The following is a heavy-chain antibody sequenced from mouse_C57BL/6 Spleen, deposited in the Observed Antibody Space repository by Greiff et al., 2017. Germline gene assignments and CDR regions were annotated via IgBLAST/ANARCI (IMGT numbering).Heavy chain of an antibody. Sequence: VKLMESGAELVKPGASVKISCKASGYAFSSYWMNWVKQRPGQGLEWIGQIYPGNGDTNYNGKFKGKATLTAAKSSSTAYMQLSSLTSEDAAVYFAARSCSSYGKAMDYWGRGTSVTVSS. CDR2: IYPGNGDT. V-gene: IGHV1-80*01. CDR3: ARSCSSYGKAMDY. CDR1: GYAFSSYW. D-gene: IGHD1-1*01. J-gene: IGHJ4*01.